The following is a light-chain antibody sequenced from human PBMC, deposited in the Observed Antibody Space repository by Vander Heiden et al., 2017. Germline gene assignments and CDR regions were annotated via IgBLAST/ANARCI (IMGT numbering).Light chain of an antibody. V-gene: IGKV1-39*01. Sequence: DIQMTQSPSSLSASVGDRVIITCRASQSISSFLSWYQQKQGKAPRLLIYGASSLQSGVPSRFSGSESGTVFTLTISSLQPEDCATYYCQQSYSTPRTFGQGTKVEIK. CDR2: GAS. CDR3: QQSYSTPRT. CDR1: QSISSF. J-gene: IGKJ1*01.